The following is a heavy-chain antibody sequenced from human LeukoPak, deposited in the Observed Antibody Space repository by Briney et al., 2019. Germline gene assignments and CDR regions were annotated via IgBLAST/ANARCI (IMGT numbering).Heavy chain of an antibody. Sequence: ASAKVSCKASGYTFTNYGISWVRQAPGQGLEWMGWISTYTGNTNYAQRLQGRVTMTTDTSATTAYMELRSLRSDDTAVYYCARDSLRYFDWFSHDAFNIWGQGTMVTVSS. J-gene: IGHJ3*02. CDR2: ISTYTGNT. CDR1: GYTFTNYG. V-gene: IGHV1-18*04. D-gene: IGHD3-9*01. CDR3: ARDSLRYFDWFSHDAFNI.